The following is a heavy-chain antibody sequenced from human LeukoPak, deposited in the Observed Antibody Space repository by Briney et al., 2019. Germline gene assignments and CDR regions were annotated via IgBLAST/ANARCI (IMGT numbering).Heavy chain of an antibody. Sequence: GGSLRLSCAASGFTFSSYWMSWVRQAPGKGLEWVANIKQDGSEKYYVDSVKGRFTISRDNAKNSLYLQMNSLRAEDTAVYYCAREGYCSGGSCYFFDYWGQGTLVTVSS. D-gene: IGHD2-15*01. CDR3: AREGYCSGGSCYFFDY. V-gene: IGHV3-7*01. J-gene: IGHJ4*02. CDR1: GFTFSSYW. CDR2: IKQDGSEK.